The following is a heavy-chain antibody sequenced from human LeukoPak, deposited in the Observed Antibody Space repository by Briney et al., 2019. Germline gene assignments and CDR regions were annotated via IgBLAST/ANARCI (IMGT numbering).Heavy chain of an antibody. Sequence: SVKVSCKASGGTFSSYAISWVRQAPRQGLEWTGAIIPIFGTANYAQKFQGRVTITADESTSTAYMELRSLRSDDTAVYYCARRGDIVVVPAARYYYMDVWGKGTTVTVSS. V-gene: IGHV1-69*13. CDR2: IIPIFGTA. CDR3: ARRGDIVVVPAARYYYMDV. J-gene: IGHJ6*03. D-gene: IGHD2-2*01. CDR1: GGTFSSYA.